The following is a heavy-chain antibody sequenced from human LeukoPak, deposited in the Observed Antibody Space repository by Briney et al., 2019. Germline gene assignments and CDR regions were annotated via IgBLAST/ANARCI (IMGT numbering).Heavy chain of an antibody. J-gene: IGHJ4*02. V-gene: IGHV3-33*01. CDR3: ARGYEGGYYIDY. CDR1: GFTFSSYG. CDR2: IWYDGSNK. Sequence: GGSLRLSCAASGFTFSSYGMHWVRQAPGKGLEWVAVIWYDGSNKYYADSVKGRFTISRDNSKNTLYLQMNSLRAEDTAVYYCARGYEGGYYIDYWGQGTLVTVSS. D-gene: IGHD3-3*01.